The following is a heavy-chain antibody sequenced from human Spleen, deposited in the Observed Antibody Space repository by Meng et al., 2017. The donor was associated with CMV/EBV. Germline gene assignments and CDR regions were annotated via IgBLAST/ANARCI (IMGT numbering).Heavy chain of an antibody. D-gene: IGHD2-21*02. Sequence: CAASGFTFSGHYMSWIRQAPGKGLEWIAYISGSSNTIHYAGSVRGRFTISRDDAERSVHLQMNSLRAEDTAVYYCAREDQGDYWFDHWGQGTLVTVSS. CDR2: ISGSSNTI. CDR3: AREDQGDYWFDH. V-gene: IGHV3-11*01. J-gene: IGHJ5*02. CDR1: GFTFSGHY.